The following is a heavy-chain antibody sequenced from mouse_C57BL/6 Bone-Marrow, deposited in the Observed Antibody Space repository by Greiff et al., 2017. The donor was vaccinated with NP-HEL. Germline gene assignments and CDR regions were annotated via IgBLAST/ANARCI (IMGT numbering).Heavy chain of an antibody. CDR2: IDPDSGGT. V-gene: IGHV1-72*01. CDR1: GYTFTSYW. J-gene: IGHJ4*01. Sequence: QQSCKASGYTFTSYWMHWVKQRPGRGLEWIGRIDPDSGGTKYNEKFKSKATLTVDKPSSTAYMQLSSLTSEDSAVYYCAREKISFYYSNYDYAMDYWGQGTSVTVSS. D-gene: IGHD2-5*01. CDR3: AREKISFYYSNYDYAMDY.